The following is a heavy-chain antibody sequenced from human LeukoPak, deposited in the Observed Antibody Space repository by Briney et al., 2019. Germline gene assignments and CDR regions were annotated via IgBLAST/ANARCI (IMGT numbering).Heavy chain of an antibody. CDR1: GGSIYSSDYY. CDR3: ARQPRVWELRPYFDY. V-gene: IGHV4-39*01. Sequence: SETLSLSCTVSGGSIYSSDYYWGWIRQPPGKGLEWIGIIYYSGSTYYNPSLKSRVTISVDTSKNQFSLKLSSVTAADTAVYYCARQPRVWELRPYFDYWGQGTLVTVSS. J-gene: IGHJ4*02. D-gene: IGHD1-26*01. CDR2: IYYSGST.